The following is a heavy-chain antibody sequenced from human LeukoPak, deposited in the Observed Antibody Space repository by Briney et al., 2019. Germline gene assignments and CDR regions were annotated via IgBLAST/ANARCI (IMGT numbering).Heavy chain of an antibody. J-gene: IGHJ3*02. CDR1: GFTFDDYG. V-gene: IGHV3-20*04. D-gene: IGHD1-14*01. Sequence: GGSLRLSCAASGFTFDDYGMSWVRQAPGKGLEWVSGINWNGGSTGYADSVKGRFTISRDNSEKTLYLQMNSLRAEDTAVYYCAKVPSDPSEPLPPHAFDIWGQGTMVTVSS. CDR2: INWNGGST. CDR3: AKVPSDPSEPLPPHAFDI.